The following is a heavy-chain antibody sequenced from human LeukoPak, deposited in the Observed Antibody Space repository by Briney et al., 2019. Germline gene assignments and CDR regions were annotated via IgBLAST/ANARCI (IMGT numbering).Heavy chain of an antibody. J-gene: IGHJ3*02. CDR2: ISGSGGST. V-gene: IGHV3-23*01. CDR3: AKGYGHDAFDI. CDR1: GFTFSSYA. Sequence: GGSLRLSCAASGFTFSSYAMSWVRQAPGKGLEWVSAISGSGGSTYYADSVKGRFTISRDNSKNTLCLQMNSLRAEEPAVYYCAKGYGHDAFDIWGQGTMVTVSS. D-gene: IGHD3-10*01.